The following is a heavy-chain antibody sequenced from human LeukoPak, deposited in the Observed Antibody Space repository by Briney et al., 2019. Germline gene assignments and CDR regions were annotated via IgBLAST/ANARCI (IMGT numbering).Heavy chain of an antibody. Sequence: GGSLRLSCAASGFTLSSYGMHWVRQAPGKGLEWVAVISYDGNNKFYADSVKGRFTISRDNSKNTLYLQMNSLRAEDTAVYYRAKESGNYYFDYWGQGTLVTVSS. J-gene: IGHJ4*02. CDR3: AKESGNYYFDY. D-gene: IGHD1-26*01. CDR1: GFTLSSYG. CDR2: ISYDGNNK. V-gene: IGHV3-30*18.